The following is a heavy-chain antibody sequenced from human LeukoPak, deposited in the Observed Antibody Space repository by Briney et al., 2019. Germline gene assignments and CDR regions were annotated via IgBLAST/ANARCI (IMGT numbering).Heavy chain of an antibody. CDR1: GYTFTSYG. CDR2: ISAYNGNT. CDR3: ARGYCSSTSCNSPFDY. D-gene: IGHD2-2*01. Sequence: GASVKVSCKASGYTFTSYGISWVRQAPGQGLEWMGWISAYNGNTNYAQKLQGRVTMTTDTSTSTAYMELRSLRSDDTAVYYCARGYCSSTSCNSPFDYWGQGTLVTVSS. V-gene: IGHV1-18*01. J-gene: IGHJ4*02.